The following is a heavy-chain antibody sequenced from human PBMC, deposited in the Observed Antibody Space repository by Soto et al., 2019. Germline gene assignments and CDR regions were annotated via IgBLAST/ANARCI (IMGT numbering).Heavy chain of an antibody. CDR3: ATELSATPGEWGY. J-gene: IGHJ4*02. D-gene: IGHD1-26*01. CDR1: GFTVSSNY. Sequence: EVQLVESGGGLVQPGGSLRLSCAASGFTVSSNYMSWVRQAPGKGLEWVSVIYSGGSTYYADSVKGRFTISRDNSKNTLYLQMNSLRAEDTAVYYCATELSATPGEWGYWGQGTLVTVSS. V-gene: IGHV3-66*01. CDR2: IYSGGST.